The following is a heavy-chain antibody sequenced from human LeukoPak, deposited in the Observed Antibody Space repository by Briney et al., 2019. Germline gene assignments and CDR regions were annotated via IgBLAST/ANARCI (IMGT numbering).Heavy chain of an antibody. J-gene: IGHJ4*02. CDR3: ARVGRVTNFGVASYYFDY. V-gene: IGHV5-51*01. D-gene: IGHD3-3*01. CDR2: IYPDDSDS. CDR1: GYSFDYYW. Sequence: GESLKISCKASGYSFDYYWIAWVRQMPGKGLEWMGIIYPDDSDSTYSPSFQGQVTISVDKSINTAYLQWSSLKASNTAIYYCARVGRVTNFGVASYYFDYWGQGTLVTVSS.